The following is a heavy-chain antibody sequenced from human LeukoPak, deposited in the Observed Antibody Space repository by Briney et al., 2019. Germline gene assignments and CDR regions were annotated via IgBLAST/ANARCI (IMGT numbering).Heavy chain of an antibody. V-gene: IGHV1-2*02. CDR2: INPNSGGT. D-gene: IGHD2-15*01. CDR1: GYTFTGYY. CDR3: ARGYCSGGSCYSYYYYYGMDV. J-gene: IGHJ6*02. Sequence: ASVKVSCKASGYTFTGYYMHWVRQAPGQGLEWMGWINPNSGGTNYAQKFQGRVTMTRDTSISTAYMELGRLISDDTAVYYCARGYCSGGSCYSYYYYYGMDVWGQGTTVTVSS.